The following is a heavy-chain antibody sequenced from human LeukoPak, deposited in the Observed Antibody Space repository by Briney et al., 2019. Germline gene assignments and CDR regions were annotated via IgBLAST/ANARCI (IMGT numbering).Heavy chain of an antibody. V-gene: IGHV3-74*01. CDR1: GFTFSAFW. CDR3: AKDSTPGYSSSWGRFDP. J-gene: IGHJ5*02. Sequence: PGGSLRLSCAASGFTFSAFWMHWVRQAPGKGLVWVSRINSDGSSTTYADSVKGRFTISRDNAKNTLYLQMNSLRAEDTALYYCAKDSTPGYSSSWGRFDPWGQGTLVTVSS. CDR2: INSDGSST. D-gene: IGHD6-13*01.